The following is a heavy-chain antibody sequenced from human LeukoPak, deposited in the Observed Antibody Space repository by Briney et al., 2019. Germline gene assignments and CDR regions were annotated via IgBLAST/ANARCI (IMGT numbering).Heavy chain of an antibody. V-gene: IGHV3-53*05. D-gene: IGHD3-22*01. CDR2: IYSGGST. J-gene: IGHJ4*02. Sequence: GGSLRLSCAASGFTVSSNYMSWVRQAPGKGLEWVSVIYSGGSTYYADSVKGRFTISGDNSKNTLYLQMNSLRVEDTAVYYCATLPYYYDSSGSYYFDYWGQGTLVTVSS. CDR3: ATLPYYYDSSGSYYFDY. CDR1: GFTVSSNY.